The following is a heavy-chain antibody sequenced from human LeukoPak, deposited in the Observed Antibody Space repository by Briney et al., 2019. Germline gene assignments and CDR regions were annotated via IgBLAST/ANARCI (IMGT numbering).Heavy chain of an antibody. V-gene: IGHV4-34*01. CDR1: GGFFSGYF. CDR2: INHSGTI. CDR3: ARGWSGYSA. D-gene: IGHD5-12*01. Sequence: SETLSLTCAVYGGFFSGYFWSWIRQPPGKGLEWIGEINHSGTINYNPSLKSRVTISVDTSKNHFSLKLSSVTAADTAVYYCARGWSGYSAWGQGTLVTVSS. J-gene: IGHJ5*02.